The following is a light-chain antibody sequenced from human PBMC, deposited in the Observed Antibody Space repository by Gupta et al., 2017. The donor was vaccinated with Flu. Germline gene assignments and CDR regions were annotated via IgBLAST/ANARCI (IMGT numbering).Light chain of an antibody. J-gene: IGLJ3*02. CDR1: SSNIGSNT. V-gene: IGLV1-44*01. CDR3: AAWDDSLNGRV. CDR2: SNN. Sequence: QSVLTQPPSAPGTPGQRVTISCSGSSSNIGSNTVNWYQQLPGTAPKLLIYSNNQRPSGVPDQFSGSKSGTSASLAISGLQSEDEADYYCAAWDDSLNGRVFGGGTKLTVL.